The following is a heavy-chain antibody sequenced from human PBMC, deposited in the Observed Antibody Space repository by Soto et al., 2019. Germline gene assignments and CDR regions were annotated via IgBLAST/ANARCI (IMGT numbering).Heavy chain of an antibody. CDR3: TRRDCSGGSCFFDY. V-gene: IGHV3-73*01. CDR2: IRSKANSYAT. Sequence: GGSLRLSCAASGFTFSGSAMHWVRQASGKGLEWVGRIRSKANSYATAYAASVKGRFTISRDDSKNTAYLQMNSLKTEDTAVYYCTRRDCSGGSCFFDYWGQGTLVIVSS. J-gene: IGHJ4*02. CDR1: GFTFSGSA. D-gene: IGHD2-15*01.